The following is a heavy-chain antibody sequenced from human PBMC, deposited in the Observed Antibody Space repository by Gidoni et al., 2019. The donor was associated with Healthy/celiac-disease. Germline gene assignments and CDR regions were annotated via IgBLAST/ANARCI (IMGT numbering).Heavy chain of an antibody. CDR3: AKNKASGYCSGGSCYSHGDY. CDR2: ISYDGSNK. J-gene: IGHJ4*02. CDR1: GFTFSSYG. Sequence: QVQLVESGGGVVQPGRSLRLSCAASGFTFSSYGMHWVRQAPGKGLGWVAVISYDGSNKYYADSVKGRFTISRDNSKNTLYLQMNSLRAEDTAVYYCAKNKASGYCSGGSCYSHGDYWGQGTLVTVSS. V-gene: IGHV3-30*18. D-gene: IGHD2-15*01.